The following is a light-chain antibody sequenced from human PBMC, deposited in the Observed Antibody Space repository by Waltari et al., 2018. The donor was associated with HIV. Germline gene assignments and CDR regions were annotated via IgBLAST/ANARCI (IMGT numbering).Light chain of an antibody. CDR1: SSDFDLHNF. CDR3: TTYTATDSLL. CDR2: GVK. V-gene: IGLV2-14*01. Sequence: SALTQPASVSGSPGQSVTISCTGTSSDFDLHNFLSWYHQHPGRAHQLIIFGVKYRPSGISSRFSASKSGDTASLTISGLQSGDEADYYCTTYTATDSLLIGSGTKLTVL. J-gene: IGLJ2*01.